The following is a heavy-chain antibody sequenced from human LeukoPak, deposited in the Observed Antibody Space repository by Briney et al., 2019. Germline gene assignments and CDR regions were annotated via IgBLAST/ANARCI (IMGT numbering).Heavy chain of an antibody. D-gene: IGHD6-19*01. CDR1: GYSISSGYY. CDR3: AREGYIAVARTFDY. Sequence: SETLSLTCTVSGYSISSGYYWGWIRQPPGKGLEWIGSIYHSGSTYYNPSLKSRVTISVDTSKNQFSLKLSSVTAADTAVYYCAREGYIAVARTFDYWGQGTLVTVSS. V-gene: IGHV4-38-2*02. CDR2: IYHSGST. J-gene: IGHJ4*02.